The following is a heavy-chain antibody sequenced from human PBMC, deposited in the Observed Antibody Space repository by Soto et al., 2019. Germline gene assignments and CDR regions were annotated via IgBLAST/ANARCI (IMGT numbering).Heavy chain of an antibody. CDR3: ARTGKFYYYDMSGLPFDP. CDR1: WGSISSGDYY. V-gene: IGHV4-31*03. Sequence: SETLSLTCTVSWGSISSGDYYWSWIRQQPGKGLEWIGYIYYSGSTYYNPSLKSRVTISLDKSKNQFSLKLTSVTAADTAVYFCARTGKFYYYDMSGLPFDPWGPGVLVTVSS. J-gene: IGHJ5*02. CDR2: IYYSGST. D-gene: IGHD3-22*01.